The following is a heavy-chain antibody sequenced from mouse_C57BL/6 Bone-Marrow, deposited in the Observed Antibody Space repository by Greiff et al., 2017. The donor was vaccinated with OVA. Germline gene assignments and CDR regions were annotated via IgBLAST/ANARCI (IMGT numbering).Heavy chain of an antibody. Sequence: EVKLVESGGGLVQPGGSLKLSCAASGFTFSDYYMYWVRQTPEKRLEWVAYISNGGGSTYYPDTVKGRFTISRDNAKNTLYLQMSRLKSEDTAMYYCARHNGWLLPFAYWGQGTLVTVSA. J-gene: IGHJ3*01. D-gene: IGHD2-3*01. CDR3: ARHNGWLLPFAY. CDR2: ISNGGGST. V-gene: IGHV5-12*01. CDR1: GFTFSDYY.